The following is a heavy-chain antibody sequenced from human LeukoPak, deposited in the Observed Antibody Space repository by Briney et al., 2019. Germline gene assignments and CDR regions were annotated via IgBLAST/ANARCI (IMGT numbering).Heavy chain of an antibody. D-gene: IGHD1-26*01. CDR1: GGSISSSSYY. Sequence: SETLSLTCTVSGGSISSSSYYWGWIRQPPGKGLEWIGSIYYSGSTYYNPSLKSRVTISVDTSKNQFSLKLTSVTAADTAVYYCVRLLSYSGSIDYWGQGTLVTVSS. V-gene: IGHV4-39*01. CDR2: IYYSGST. CDR3: VRLLSYSGSIDY. J-gene: IGHJ4*02.